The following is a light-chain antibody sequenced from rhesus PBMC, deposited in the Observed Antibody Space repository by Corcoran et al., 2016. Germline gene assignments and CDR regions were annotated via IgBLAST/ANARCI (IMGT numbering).Light chain of an antibody. CDR2: DAS. CDR3: LQHNSYPLT. Sequence: DIQMTQSPSSLSASVGDTVTITCQASQGISKYLAWFQQTPGKAPNLRNYDASTLQSRVPSRFTGSGAGTDFTLTLSSLQPEDFSTYYCLQHNSYPLTFGGGTKVELK. J-gene: IGKJ4*01. CDR1: QGISKY. V-gene: IGKV1-25*01.